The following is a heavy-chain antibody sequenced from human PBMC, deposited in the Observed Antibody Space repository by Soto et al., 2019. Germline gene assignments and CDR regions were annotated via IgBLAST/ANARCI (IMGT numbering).Heavy chain of an antibody. D-gene: IGHD3-22*01. CDR1: GGTFSSYA. V-gene: IGHV1-69*01. Sequence: QVQLVQSGAEVKKPGSSVKVSCKASGGTFSSYAISWVRQAPGQGLEWMGGIIPIFGTANYAQKFQGRVTITADESTSTPYMELSSLRSEDTAVYYCARSAYYYDSSGRGFDYWGQGTLVTVSS. CDR2: IIPIFGTA. J-gene: IGHJ4*02. CDR3: ARSAYYYDSSGRGFDY.